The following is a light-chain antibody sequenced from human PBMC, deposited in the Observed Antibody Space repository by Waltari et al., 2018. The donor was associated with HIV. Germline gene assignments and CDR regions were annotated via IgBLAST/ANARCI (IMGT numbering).Light chain of an antibody. CDR1: SSNIGSNI. CDR3: AAWDDSLNGAV. V-gene: IGLV1-44*01. J-gene: IGLJ3*02. CDR2: RNN. Sequence: QSVLTQPPSASGTPGQRVNISCSGSSSNIGSNIVNWYQQLPGTAPKLLIYRNNQRPSGVPDRFSGSKSGTSASLAISGLQSEDDADYYCAAWDDSLNGAVFGGGTKLTVL.